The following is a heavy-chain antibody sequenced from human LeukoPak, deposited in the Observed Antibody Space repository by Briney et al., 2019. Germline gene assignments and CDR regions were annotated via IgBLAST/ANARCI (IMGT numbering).Heavy chain of an antibody. D-gene: IGHD4-17*01. J-gene: IGHJ4*02. V-gene: IGHV3-23*01. CDR3: ARDYGDLPARVPYFDY. CDR2: IGGSGSKT. Sequence: GGSLRLSCAASGCTFTSYAMSWARQAPGKGLEWVSTIGGSGSKTYYADSVKGRFTISRDNAKNSLYLQMKSLRDEDTAIYYCARDYGDLPARVPYFDYWGQGTMVTVSS. CDR1: GCTFTSYA.